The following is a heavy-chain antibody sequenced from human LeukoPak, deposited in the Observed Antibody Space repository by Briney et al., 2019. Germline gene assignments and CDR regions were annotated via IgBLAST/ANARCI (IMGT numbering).Heavy chain of an antibody. Sequence: SETLSLTCTVSGGSISSSSYYWGWIRQPPGKGLEWIGNIYYTGSTYYNPSLKSRVTISVDTSKNQFSLKLSSVTAADTAVYYCARGRNWNLHFDYWGQGTLVTVSS. V-gene: IGHV4-39*01. CDR2: IYYTGST. D-gene: IGHD1-7*01. CDR1: GGSISSSSYY. CDR3: ARGRNWNLHFDY. J-gene: IGHJ4*02.